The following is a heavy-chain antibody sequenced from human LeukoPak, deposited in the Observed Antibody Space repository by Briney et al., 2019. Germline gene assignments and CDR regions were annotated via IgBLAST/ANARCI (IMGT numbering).Heavy chain of an antibody. CDR1: GYSISSGYY. V-gene: IGHV4-38-2*02. D-gene: IGHD4-17*01. CDR3: ARVTVGDYDPDDY. CDR2: IYHSGST. Sequence: PSETLSLTCTVSGYSISSGYYWGWIRQPPGKGLEWIGSIYHSGSTYYNPPLKSRVTISVGTSRNQFSLRLSSVTAADTAVYYCARVTVGDYDPDDYWGQGTLVTVSS. J-gene: IGHJ4*02.